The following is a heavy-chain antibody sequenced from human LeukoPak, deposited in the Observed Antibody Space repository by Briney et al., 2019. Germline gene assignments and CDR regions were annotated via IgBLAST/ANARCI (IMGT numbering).Heavy chain of an antibody. V-gene: IGHV1-18*01. D-gene: IGHD1-26*01. CDR2: ISAFNGNT. CDR1: GYTFTNYA. Sequence: ASVKVSCKASGYTFTNYAISWVRQAPGQGLEWMGWISAFNGNTNYAQKLQGRVTMTTDTSTSTAYMELRSLRSDDTAVYYCARASDWEWELLSQPNFDYWGQGTLVTVSS. CDR3: ARASDWEWELLSQPNFDY. J-gene: IGHJ4*02.